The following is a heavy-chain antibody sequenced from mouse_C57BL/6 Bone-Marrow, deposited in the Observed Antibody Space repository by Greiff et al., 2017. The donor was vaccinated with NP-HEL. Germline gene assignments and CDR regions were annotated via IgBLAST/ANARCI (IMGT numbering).Heavy chain of an antibody. CDR2: IDPENGDT. Sequence: VQLQQSGAELVRPGASVKLSCTASGFNIKDDYMHWVKQRPEQGLEWIGWIDPENGDTEYASKFQGKANITADTSSNTAYLQLSSLTSEDTAVYYCTTNYYGSSYAMDYWGQGTSVTVSS. CDR3: TTNYYGSSYAMDY. CDR1: GFNIKDDY. V-gene: IGHV14-4*01. D-gene: IGHD1-1*01. J-gene: IGHJ4*01.